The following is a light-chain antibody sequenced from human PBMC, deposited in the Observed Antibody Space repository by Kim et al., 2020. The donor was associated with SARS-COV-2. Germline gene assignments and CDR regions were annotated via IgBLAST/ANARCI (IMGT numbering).Light chain of an antibody. CDR3: MQGTHWPPT. Sequence: PAAISCMSSQSLVYSDGNTFLTWFHQRPGQSTRRLVYKVSRRDSGVPDRFSGSGSGTDFTLKISRVEAEDVGIYYCMQGTHWPPTFGQGTKVDIK. CDR1: QSLVYSDGNTF. V-gene: IGKV2-30*01. CDR2: KVS. J-gene: IGKJ1*01.